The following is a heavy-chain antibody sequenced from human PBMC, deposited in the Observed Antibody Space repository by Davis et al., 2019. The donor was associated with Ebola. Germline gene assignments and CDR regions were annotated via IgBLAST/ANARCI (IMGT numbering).Heavy chain of an antibody. V-gene: IGHV3-7*03. D-gene: IGHD3-10*01. CDR3: AKDGLVQGVNGMDV. Sequence: GGSLRLSCAASGFTFSSYWMSWVRQAPGKGLEWVANIKQDGSEKYYVDSVKGRFTISRDNSKNTLYLQMNSLRAEDTAVYYCAKDGLVQGVNGMDVWGQGTTVTVSS. CDR1: GFTFSSYW. J-gene: IGHJ6*02. CDR2: IKQDGSEK.